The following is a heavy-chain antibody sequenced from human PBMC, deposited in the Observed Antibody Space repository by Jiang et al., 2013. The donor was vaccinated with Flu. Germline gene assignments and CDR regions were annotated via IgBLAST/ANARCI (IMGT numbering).Heavy chain of an antibody. Sequence: CAVYGGSFSGYYWSWIRQPPGKGLEWIGEINHSGSTNYNPSLKSRVTISVDTSKNQFSLKLSSVTAADTAVYYCARGGVEYYDILVDANFDYWGQGTLVTVSS. J-gene: IGHJ4*02. CDR1: GGSFSGYY. CDR3: ARGGVEYYDILVDANFDY. D-gene: IGHD3-9*01. V-gene: IGHV4-34*01. CDR2: INHSGST.